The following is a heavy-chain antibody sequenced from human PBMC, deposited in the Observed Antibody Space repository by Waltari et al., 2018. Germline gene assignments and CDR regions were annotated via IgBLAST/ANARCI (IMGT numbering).Heavy chain of an antibody. Sequence: EVQLVESGGGLIQPGGSLRLSCAASGFTVSYKYMSWVRQAPGKGLEWVSIIYSGGSTHHADSVKGRFTISRDNSENTLYLQMNTLRAEDTAVYYCARGAGDCSSTSCYLPFDYWGQGTLVTVSS. CDR2: IYSGGST. CDR3: ARGAGDCSSTSCYLPFDY. CDR1: GFTVSYKY. V-gene: IGHV3-53*01. D-gene: IGHD2-2*01. J-gene: IGHJ4*02.